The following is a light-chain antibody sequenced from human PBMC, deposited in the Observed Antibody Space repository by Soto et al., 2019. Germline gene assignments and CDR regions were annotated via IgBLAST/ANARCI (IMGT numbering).Light chain of an antibody. CDR3: QHYGDSSWT. V-gene: IGKV3-20*01. Sequence: ELVLTQSPVAVSLSSGERATLSCRASQSVSSTLLTWYQQKPGQAPRLLIYGVSSRATGIPDRFSGSGSGTDFTLTISRVEPEDFPVYFCQHYGDSSWTFGQGSRVEIK. CDR2: GVS. CDR1: QSVSSTL. J-gene: IGKJ1*01.